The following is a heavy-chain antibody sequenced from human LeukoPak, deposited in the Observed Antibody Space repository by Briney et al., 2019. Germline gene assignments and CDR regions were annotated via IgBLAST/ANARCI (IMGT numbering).Heavy chain of an antibody. CDR2: FSNHNAI. J-gene: IGHJ4*02. Sequence: GGSLRLSCTASGFTFSSFSMNWVRQSPGQGLEWISSFSNHNAIFYADSVKGRFTISRDNARNSLYLQMFSLKVEDTAVYYCAREQTRGGDLDYWGQGAQITVSS. D-gene: IGHD2-21*02. V-gene: IGHV3-69-1*01. CDR3: AREQTRGGDLDY. CDR1: GFTFSSFS.